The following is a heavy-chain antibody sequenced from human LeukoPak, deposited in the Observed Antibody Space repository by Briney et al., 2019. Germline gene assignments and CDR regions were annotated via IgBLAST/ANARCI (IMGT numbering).Heavy chain of an antibody. CDR2: IIPIFGTA. D-gene: IGHD2-2*01. CDR1: GGTFSSYA. V-gene: IGHV1-69*01. J-gene: IGHJ6*04. Sequence: SVKVSCKASGGTFSSYAISWVRQAPGQGLEWMGGIIPIFGTANYAQKFQGRVTITADESTSTAYMELSSLRCEDTAVYYCARDGYCSSTSCYRGGNYYYGMDVWGKGTTVTVSS. CDR3: ARDGYCSSTSCYRGGNYYYGMDV.